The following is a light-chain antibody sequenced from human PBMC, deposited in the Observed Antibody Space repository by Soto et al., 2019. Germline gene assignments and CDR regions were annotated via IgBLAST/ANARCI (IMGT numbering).Light chain of an antibody. J-gene: IGKJ4*01. CDR1: QSVSSN. CDR2: HAS. CDR3: QQYNKWPLT. V-gene: IGKV3-15*01. Sequence: EIVMTQSPATLSVSPGERATLSCRASQSVSSNLAWYQQKPSQAPRLLIYHASTRATGIPARFSGSGSGTEFTLTISSLQSEDFAVYYCQQYNKWPLTFGGGTKVEIK.